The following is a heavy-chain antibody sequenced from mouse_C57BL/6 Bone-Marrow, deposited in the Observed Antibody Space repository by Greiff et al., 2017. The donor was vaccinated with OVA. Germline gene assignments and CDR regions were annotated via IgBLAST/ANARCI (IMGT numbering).Heavy chain of an antibody. J-gene: IGHJ1*03. D-gene: IGHD2-3*01. V-gene: IGHV1-82*01. CDR2: IYPGDGDT. CDR3: AREGGYDGYSTDV. Sequence: QVQLKESGPELVKPGASVKISCKASGYAFSSSWMNWVKQRPGKGLEWIGRIYPGDGDTYYNGKFKGKATLTADKSSSTAYMQLSSLTSEDSAVYFCAREGGYDGYSTDVWGTGTTVTVSS. CDR1: GYAFSSSW.